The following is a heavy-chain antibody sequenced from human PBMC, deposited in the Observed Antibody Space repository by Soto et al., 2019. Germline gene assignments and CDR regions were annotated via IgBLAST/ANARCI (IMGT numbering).Heavy chain of an antibody. V-gene: IGHV4-59*01. Sequence: SETLSLTCTVSGGFISSNYWRWIRQPPGHGLEWIAYVYYSGTTNYNPSLKSRVTMSEDTPKNQFSLNLGSGTAADTSMYYCARLGNYFGSGVYYYGMDVWGQGKAVTV. CDR3: ARLGNYFGSGVYYYGMDV. CDR1: GGFISSNY. CDR2: VYYSGTT. D-gene: IGHD3-10*01. J-gene: IGHJ6*02.